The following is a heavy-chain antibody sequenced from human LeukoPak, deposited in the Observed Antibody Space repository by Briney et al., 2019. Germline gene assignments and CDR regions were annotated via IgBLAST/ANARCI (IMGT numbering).Heavy chain of an antibody. D-gene: IGHD3-3*01. CDR1: GFTFNYYS. J-gene: IGHJ4*02. CDR3: ARAPRGYDFWSGYYPDY. Sequence: GGSLRLSCAVSGFTFNYYSMNWVRQAPGKGLEWVSSISSSGTYIYYADSVKGRFTISRDTAKKSLYLHMNSQRFEDTAVYYCARAPRGYDFWSGYYPDYWGQGTLVTVSS. CDR2: ISSSGTYI. V-gene: IGHV3-21*01.